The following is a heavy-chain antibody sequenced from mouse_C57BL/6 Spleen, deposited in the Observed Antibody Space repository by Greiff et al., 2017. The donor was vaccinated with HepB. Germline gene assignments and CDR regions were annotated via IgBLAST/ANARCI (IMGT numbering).Heavy chain of an antibody. Sequence: EVQGVESGGDLVKPGGSLKLSCAASGFTFSSYGMSWVRQTPDKRLEWVATISSGGSYTYYPDSVKGRFTISRDNAKNTLYLQMSSLKSEDTAMYYCARRPDGYFDYWGQGTTLTVSS. CDR3: ARRPDGYFDY. CDR1: GFTFSSYG. CDR2: ISSGGSYT. D-gene: IGHD2-3*01. J-gene: IGHJ2*01. V-gene: IGHV5-6*01.